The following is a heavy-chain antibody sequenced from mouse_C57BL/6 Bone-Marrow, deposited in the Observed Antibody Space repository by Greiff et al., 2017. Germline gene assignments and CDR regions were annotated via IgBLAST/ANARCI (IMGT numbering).Heavy chain of an antibody. V-gene: IGHV1-63*01. J-gene: IGHJ3*01. Sequence: QVQLQQSGAELVRPGTSVKMSCKASGYTFTNYWIGWAKQRPGHGLEWIGDIYPGGGYTNYNEKFKGKATLTADKSSSTAYMQFSSLTSEDSAIYDCAIYDGYAWFAYWGQGTLVTVSA. D-gene: IGHD2-3*01. CDR3: AIYDGYAWFAY. CDR1: GYTFTNYW. CDR2: IYPGGGYT.